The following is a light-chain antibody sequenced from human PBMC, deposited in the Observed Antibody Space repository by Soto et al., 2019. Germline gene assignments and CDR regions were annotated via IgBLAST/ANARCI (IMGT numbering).Light chain of an antibody. CDR3: CTHAGFYA. V-gene: IGLV2-11*01. CDR2: GVS. CDR1: SSDVGGYNY. Sequence: QAVVTQPRPVAGSPGQSVTISCTGTSSDVGGYNYVSWYQQHPGKAPKLMIYGVSKRPSGGPDRFSGSKSGNTASLTISGLLAEAEADYYCCTHAGFYALGTGTKSPT. J-gene: IGLJ1*01.